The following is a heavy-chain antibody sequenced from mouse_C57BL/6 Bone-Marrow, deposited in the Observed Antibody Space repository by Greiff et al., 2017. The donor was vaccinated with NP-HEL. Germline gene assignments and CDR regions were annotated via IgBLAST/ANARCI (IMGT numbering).Heavy chain of an antibody. CDR2: IYPGDGDT. Sequence: QVQLQQSGPELVKPGASVKISCKASGYAFSSSWMNWVKQRPGKGLEWIGRIYPGDGDTNYNGKFKGKATLTADKSSSTAYMQLSSLTSEDSAVYFCARSLYGSSPYYFDDWGQGTTLTVSS. CDR1: GYAFSSSW. J-gene: IGHJ2*01. V-gene: IGHV1-82*01. CDR3: ARSLYGSSPYYFDD. D-gene: IGHD1-1*01.